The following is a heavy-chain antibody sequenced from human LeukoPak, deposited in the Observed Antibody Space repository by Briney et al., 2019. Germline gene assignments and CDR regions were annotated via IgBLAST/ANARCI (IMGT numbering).Heavy chain of an antibody. V-gene: IGHV3-21*01. CDR3: ARGKYGGYFIDY. CDR2: ISGNGNYV. J-gene: IGHJ4*02. Sequence: GGSLRLSCAASGFTFSTYTMNWVRQAPGKGLKWVSSISGNGNYVYYADSLKGRFTISRDNAKNSLSLQMNSLRAEDTAVYYCARGKYGGYFIDYWGQGTLVTVSS. CDR1: GFTFSTYT. D-gene: IGHD5-12*01.